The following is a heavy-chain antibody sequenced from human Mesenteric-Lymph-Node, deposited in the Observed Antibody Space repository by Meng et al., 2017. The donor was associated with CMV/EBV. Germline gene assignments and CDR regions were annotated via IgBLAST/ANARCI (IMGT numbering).Heavy chain of an antibody. J-gene: IGHJ4*02. V-gene: IGHV1-69*05. Sequence: VKVSCKASGGTFSSYAISWVRQAPGQGLEWMGGIIPIFGTANYAQKFQGKVTITTDESTSTAYMELSSLRSEDTAVYYCARGRRFERYLESFYYLDYWGQGTLVTSPQ. CDR2: IIPIFGTA. D-gene: IGHD3-3*01. CDR1: GGTFSSYA. CDR3: ARGRRFERYLESFYYLDY.